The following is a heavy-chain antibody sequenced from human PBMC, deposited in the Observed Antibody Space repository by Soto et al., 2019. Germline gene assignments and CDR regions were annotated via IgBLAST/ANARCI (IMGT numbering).Heavy chain of an antibody. CDR3: AYEGHYDFWSEDY. V-gene: IGHV3-30*03. Sequence: QVQLVESGGGVVQPGRSLRLSCAASGFTFRSYGMHWVRQAPGKGLEWVAVISYDGRNKYYADSVRGRFTISRDNSKNTLYLQMNSLRSEDTAVYYCAYEGHYDFWSEDYWGQGTLVTVSS. CDR2: ISYDGRNK. D-gene: IGHD3-3*01. J-gene: IGHJ4*02. CDR1: GFTFRSYG.